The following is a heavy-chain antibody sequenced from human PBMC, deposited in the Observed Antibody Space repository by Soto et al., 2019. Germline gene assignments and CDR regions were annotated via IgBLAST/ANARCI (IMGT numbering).Heavy chain of an antibody. V-gene: IGHV4-4*02. Sequence: QVQLQESGPGLVKPSGTLSLTCTVSNASISSRKWWTWVRQTPGKGLEWIGEIYHSGSINHNPSLKSQVTMSVDKSNNQCSLKMTSVTAADTAVYYCASKFGELLADAFDIWGQGTVVTVSS. D-gene: IGHD3-10*01. J-gene: IGHJ3*02. CDR3: ASKFGELLADAFDI. CDR2: IYHSGSI. CDR1: NASISSRKW.